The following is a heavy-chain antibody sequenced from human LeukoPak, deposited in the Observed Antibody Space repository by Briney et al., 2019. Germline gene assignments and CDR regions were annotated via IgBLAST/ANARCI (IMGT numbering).Heavy chain of an antibody. Sequence: SGGSLRLSCAVSGFTFSDHYMEWVRQAPGKGLEWVVRTRNKANSYATEYAVSVKGRFTISRDDSKNSLYLQMNSLKTEDTAVYYCSRLYCSGGTCHDALDIWGQGTMVTVSS. J-gene: IGHJ3*02. D-gene: IGHD2-15*01. CDR3: SRLYCSGGTCHDALDI. V-gene: IGHV3-72*01. CDR1: GFTFSDHY. CDR2: TRNKANSYAT.